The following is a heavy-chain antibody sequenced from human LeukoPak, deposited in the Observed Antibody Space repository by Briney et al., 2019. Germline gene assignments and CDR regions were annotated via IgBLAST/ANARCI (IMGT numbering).Heavy chain of an antibody. V-gene: IGHV3-23*01. Sequence: PGGSLRLSCAASGFTFSSYAMSWVRQAPGKGREWVSAISGRGGSTYYADSVKGRFTISRDNSKNTLYLQMNSLRAEDTAVYYCAKVGVVVAATLYFDYWGQGTLVTVSS. CDR2: ISGRGGST. D-gene: IGHD2-15*01. CDR3: AKVGVVVAATLYFDY. CDR1: GFTFSSYA. J-gene: IGHJ4*02.